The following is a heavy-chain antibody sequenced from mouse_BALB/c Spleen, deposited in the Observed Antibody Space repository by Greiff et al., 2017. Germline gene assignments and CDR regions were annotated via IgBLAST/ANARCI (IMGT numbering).Heavy chain of an antibody. J-gene: IGHJ1*01. Sequence: EVQVVESGGGLVKPGGSLKLSCAASGFTFSDYYMYWVRQTPEKRLEWVATISDGGSYTYYPDSVKGRFTISRDNAKNNLYLQMSSLKSEDTAMYYCARDQDYYGSSYGYFDVWGAGTTVTVSS. CDR1: GFTFSDYY. CDR3: ARDQDYYGSSYGYFDV. V-gene: IGHV5-4*02. CDR2: ISDGGSYT. D-gene: IGHD1-1*01.